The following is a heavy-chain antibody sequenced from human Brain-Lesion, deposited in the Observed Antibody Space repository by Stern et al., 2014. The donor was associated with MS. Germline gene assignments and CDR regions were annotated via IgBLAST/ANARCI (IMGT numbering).Heavy chain of an antibody. V-gene: IGHV4-39*02. CDR2: IYYSGNT. Sequence: QVQLVESGPGLVKPSETLSLTCTVAGGSVSSTSYAWAWIRQPPGKGLEWIGTIYYSGNTYYSPSLKSRLPISLDTPKNHFSLQLRSVTAADTAVYYCAGEEDIRYCSGGSCTGNWFDPWGQGTLVTVSS. CDR1: GGSVSSTSYA. CDR3: AGEEDIRYCSGGSCTGNWFDP. J-gene: IGHJ5*02. D-gene: IGHD2-15*01.